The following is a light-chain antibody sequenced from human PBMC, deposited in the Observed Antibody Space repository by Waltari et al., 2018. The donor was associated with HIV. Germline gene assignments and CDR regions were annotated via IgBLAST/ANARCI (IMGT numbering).Light chain of an antibody. CDR1: SSDVGSYNL. V-gene: IGLV2-23*02. Sequence: QSALTQPASVSGSPGQSITISCTGTSSDVGSYNLVSWYQQHPGKAPKLMIYEVSKRPSWVSNRVSGSKSGNTASLTISGLQAEDEADYYCCSYAGSSTYVFGTGTKVTVL. J-gene: IGLJ1*01. CDR3: CSYAGSSTYV. CDR2: EVS.